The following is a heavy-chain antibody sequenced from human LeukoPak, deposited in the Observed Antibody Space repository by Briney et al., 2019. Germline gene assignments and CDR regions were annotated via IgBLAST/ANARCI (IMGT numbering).Heavy chain of an antibody. D-gene: IGHD1-26*01. V-gene: IGHV3-23*01. J-gene: IGHJ5*02. Sequence: PGGSLRLSCAASGFTFRSFGMSWVRQAPGKGLEWVSGLSHGGTRTFYAASVKGRFTISRDDSNSTLFLQMDNLRVEDTATYYCAKDIELFMSWGQGTLVIVSS. CDR3: AKDIELFMS. CDR2: LSHGGTRT. CDR1: GFTFRSFG.